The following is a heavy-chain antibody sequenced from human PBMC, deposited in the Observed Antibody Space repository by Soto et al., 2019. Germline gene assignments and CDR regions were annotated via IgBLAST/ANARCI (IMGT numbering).Heavy chain of an antibody. J-gene: IGHJ4*02. CDR3: ARSYGSGSYVDY. Sequence: QLQLQESGSGLVKPSQTLSLTCAVSGGSISSGGYSWSWIRQPPGKGLEWIGYIYHSGSTYYNPFLKSRVTISVDRSKNQFSLKLSSVTAADTAVYYCARSYGSGSYVDYWGQGTLVTVSS. CDR2: IYHSGST. CDR1: GGSISSGGYS. D-gene: IGHD3-10*01. V-gene: IGHV4-30-2*01.